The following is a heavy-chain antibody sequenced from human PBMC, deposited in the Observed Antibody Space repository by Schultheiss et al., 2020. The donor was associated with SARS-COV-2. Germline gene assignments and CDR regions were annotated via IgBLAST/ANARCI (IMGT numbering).Heavy chain of an antibody. CDR1: GGSFSGYY. D-gene: IGHD5-18*01. CDR3: ARGGGGYSYVPFDY. CDR2: INHSGST. J-gene: IGHJ4*02. V-gene: IGHV4-34*01. Sequence: SETLSLTCAVYGGSFSGYYWSWIRQPPGKGLEWIGEINHSGSTNYNPSLKSRVTISVDTSKNQFSLKLSSVTAADTAVYYCARGGGGYSYVPFDYWGQGTLVTVSS.